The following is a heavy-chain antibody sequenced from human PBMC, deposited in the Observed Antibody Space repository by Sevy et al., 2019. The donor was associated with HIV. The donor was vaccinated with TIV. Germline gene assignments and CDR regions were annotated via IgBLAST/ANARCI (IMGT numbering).Heavy chain of an antibody. Sequence: GESLKISCAASGFTFDDYAMHWVRQAPGKGLEWVSLISWDGGSTYYAASVKGRFTISRDNSKNSLYLQMNSLRAEDTALYYCAKDSGSGSPPGQGPDYWGQGTLVTVSS. CDR3: AKDSGSGSPPGQGPDY. D-gene: IGHD3-10*01. V-gene: IGHV3-43D*03. J-gene: IGHJ4*02. CDR2: ISWDGGST. CDR1: GFTFDDYA.